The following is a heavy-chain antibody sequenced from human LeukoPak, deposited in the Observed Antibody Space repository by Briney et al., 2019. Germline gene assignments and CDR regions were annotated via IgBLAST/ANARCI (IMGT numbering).Heavy chain of an antibody. CDR3: ARRSPYSTGWSSYFDY. D-gene: IGHD6-19*01. CDR2: IYRSGTT. V-gene: IGHV4-4*02. CDR1: GGSISSTNW. J-gene: IGHJ4*02. Sequence: SETLSLTCAVSGGSISSTNWWSWVRQPPGKGLEWIGEIYRSGTTNYKPSLKSRVTISLDKSRNHFSLKLTSVTAADSAVYYCARRSPYSTGWSSYFDYWGQGALVTVSS.